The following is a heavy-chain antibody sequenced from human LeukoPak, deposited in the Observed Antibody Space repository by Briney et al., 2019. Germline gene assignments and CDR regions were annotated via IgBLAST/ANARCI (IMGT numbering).Heavy chain of an antibody. V-gene: IGHV3-23*01. Sequence: GGSLRLSCAASGFTFSSYAMSWVRQAPGKGLEWVSAISGSGGSTYYADSVKGRFTISRDNSKNTLYLQMNSPRAEDTAVYYCAKAAWFGELLSGYYYYYMDVWGKGTTVTVSS. J-gene: IGHJ6*03. CDR2: ISGSGGST. CDR3: AKAAWFGELLSGYYYYYMDV. CDR1: GFTFSSYA. D-gene: IGHD3-10*01.